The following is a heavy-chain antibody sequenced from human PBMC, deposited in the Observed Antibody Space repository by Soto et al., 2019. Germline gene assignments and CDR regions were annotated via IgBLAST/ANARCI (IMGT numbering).Heavy chain of an antibody. V-gene: IGHV3-48*02. J-gene: IGHJ4*02. CDR1: GFTFTSFG. Sequence: GGSLRLSCAVSGFTFTSFGMIWVRQAPGKGLEWVSFIGSGAGSFVSYADSVKGRFTISRDNAKNSLYLQMNSLRDDGTAVYYCVRDPGGILDFDYCGQGTLVTVSS. CDR2: IGSGAGSFV. CDR3: VRDPGGILDFDY. D-gene: IGHD2-8*02.